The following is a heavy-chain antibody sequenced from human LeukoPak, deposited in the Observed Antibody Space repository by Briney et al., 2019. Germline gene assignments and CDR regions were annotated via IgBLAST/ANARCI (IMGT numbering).Heavy chain of an antibody. CDR1: GFTFDDYG. D-gene: IGHD2-2*01. CDR3: ARGYCSSTSCYDGSHFDY. CDR2: INWNGGST. Sequence: GGSLRLSCAASGFTFDDYGMSWVRQAPGKGLEWVSGINWNGGSTGYADSVKGRFTISRDNAKNSLYLQMNSLRAEDTALYYCARGYCSSTSCYDGSHFDYWGQGTLVTVSS. J-gene: IGHJ4*02. V-gene: IGHV3-20*04.